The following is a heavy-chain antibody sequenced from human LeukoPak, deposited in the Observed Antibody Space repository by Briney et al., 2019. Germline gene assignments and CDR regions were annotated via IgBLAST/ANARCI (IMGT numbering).Heavy chain of an antibody. CDR2: IGRSGDCT. CDR1: GFTFSNYA. Sequence: GGSLRLSRAASGFTFSNYAICWVRQAPGKGLDWVSIIGRSGDCTYYADSVKGRFTISRDNSKNTLYLQMNSLRAEDTAIYYCAKEGGYAYSGQGTLVTVSS. CDR3: AKEGGYAY. D-gene: IGHD5-12*01. J-gene: IGHJ4*02. V-gene: IGHV3-23*01.